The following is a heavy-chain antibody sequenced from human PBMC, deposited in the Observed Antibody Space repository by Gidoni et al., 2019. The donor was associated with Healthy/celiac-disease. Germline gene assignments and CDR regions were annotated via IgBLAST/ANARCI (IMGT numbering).Heavy chain of an antibody. V-gene: IGHV4-59*01. J-gene: IGHJ4*02. CDR1: GGSIRSYS. Sequence: QVQLQASGPGLVKPSETLSLTCTVSGGSIRSYSWSWLRQPPGKGLEWIGYIYYSGSTNYNPSLKSRVTISVDTSKNQFSLKLSSVTAADTAVYYCARVAPTYYDSSGYYFDYWGQGTLVTVSS. CDR2: IYYSGST. D-gene: IGHD3-22*01. CDR3: ARVAPTYYDSSGYYFDY.